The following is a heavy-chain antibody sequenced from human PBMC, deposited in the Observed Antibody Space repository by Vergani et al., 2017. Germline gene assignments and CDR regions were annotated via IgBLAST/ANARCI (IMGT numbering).Heavy chain of an antibody. Sequence: EVQLVESGGGLVQPGRSLRLSCAASGFTFDDYAMHWVRQAPGKGLEWDSGISWNSGSKGSADSVKGRFTISRDNAKNYLYLQMNRLRAEDTALYYCAKSGWRSGWIDYGGQGTLVTVSS. J-gene: IGHJ4*02. CDR3: AKSGWRSGWIDY. CDR1: GFTFDDYA. V-gene: IGHV3-9*01. D-gene: IGHD6-19*01. CDR2: ISWNSGSK.